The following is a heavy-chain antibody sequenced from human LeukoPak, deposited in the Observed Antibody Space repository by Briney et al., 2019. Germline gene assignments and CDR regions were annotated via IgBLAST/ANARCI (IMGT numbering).Heavy chain of an antibody. CDR1: GGSFSGYY. CDR3: ARRAIVVVIKAGYYFDY. V-gene: IGHV4-34*01. J-gene: IGHJ4*02. CDR2: INHSGST. D-gene: IGHD3-22*01. Sequence: ETLSLTCAVYGGSFSGYYWSWIRQPPGKGLEWIGEINHSGSTNYNPSLKSRVTISVDTSKNQFSLKLSSVTAADTAVYYCARRAIVVVIKAGYYFDYWGQGTLVTVSS.